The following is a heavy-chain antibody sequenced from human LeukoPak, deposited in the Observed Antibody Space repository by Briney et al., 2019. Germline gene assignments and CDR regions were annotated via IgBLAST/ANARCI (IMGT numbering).Heavy chain of an antibody. CDR3: AKLGPFGNYYDSSGYYAAFDY. D-gene: IGHD3-22*01. CDR2: ISGSGGST. J-gene: IGHJ4*02. Sequence: GGSLRLSCAASGFTFSSYAMSWVRQAPGKGLEWVSAISGSGGSTYYADSVKGRFTISRDNSKNMLYLQMNSLRAEDTAVYYCAKLGPFGNYYDSSGYYAAFDYWGRGTLVTVSS. CDR1: GFTFSSYA. V-gene: IGHV3-23*01.